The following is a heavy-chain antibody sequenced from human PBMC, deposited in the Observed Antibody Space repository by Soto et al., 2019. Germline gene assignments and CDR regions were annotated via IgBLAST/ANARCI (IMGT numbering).Heavy chain of an antibody. Sequence: QVQLQQWGAGLLKPSETLSLTCAVYGGFVTSGSYYWSWIRQPPGKGLEWIGEMSHSGGTHFNPSHKSRVNISVDTSKNQSTLKMSSVTAADTALYYCARVERGTATTVVDAFDIWGPGTMVTVSS. CDR2: MSHSGGT. V-gene: IGHV4-34*01. CDR1: GGFVTSGSYY. J-gene: IGHJ3*02. D-gene: IGHD1-1*01. CDR3: ARVERGTATTVVDAFDI.